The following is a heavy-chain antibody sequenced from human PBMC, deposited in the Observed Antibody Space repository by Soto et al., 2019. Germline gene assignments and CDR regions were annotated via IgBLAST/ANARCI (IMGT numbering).Heavy chain of an antibody. CDR2: ISIVGTT. Sequence: EVQLLESGGGLVQPGGSLTLSCAASGFTFDSYAMSWVRQAPGKGLEWVSSISIVGTTNYADSVKGRFTISRDNFRNTLYLQMNSLRAEDTACYYCAKNYFFDNWGQGQLVTVSS. CDR3: AKNYFFDN. J-gene: IGHJ4*02. V-gene: IGHV3-23*05. CDR1: GFTFDSYA. D-gene: IGHD1-7*01.